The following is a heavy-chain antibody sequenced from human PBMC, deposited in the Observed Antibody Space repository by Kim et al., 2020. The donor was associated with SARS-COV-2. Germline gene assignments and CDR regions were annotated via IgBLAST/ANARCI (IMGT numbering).Heavy chain of an antibody. V-gene: IGHV4-39*02. CDR3: ARVTSGWLNWFDP. J-gene: IGHJ5*02. Sequence: YYNPSLKRRVSLSLDTSRNHFSLKLNSVTAADTAVYYCARVTSGWLNWFDPWGQGSLVTVSS. D-gene: IGHD6-19*01.